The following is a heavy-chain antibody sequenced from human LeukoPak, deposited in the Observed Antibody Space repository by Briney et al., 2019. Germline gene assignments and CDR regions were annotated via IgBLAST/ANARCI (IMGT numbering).Heavy chain of an antibody. J-gene: IGHJ5*02. CDR3: ARGHLKRSHGYSYGYNWFDP. D-gene: IGHD5-18*01. V-gene: IGHV1-8*01. CDR1: GYTFTSYD. Sequence: ASVKVSCKASGYTFTSYDINWVRQATGQGLEWMGWMNPNSGNTGYAQKFQGRVTMTRNTSISTAYMELSSLRSEDTAVYYCARGHLKRSHGYSYGYNWFDPRGQGTLVTVSS. CDR2: MNPNSGNT.